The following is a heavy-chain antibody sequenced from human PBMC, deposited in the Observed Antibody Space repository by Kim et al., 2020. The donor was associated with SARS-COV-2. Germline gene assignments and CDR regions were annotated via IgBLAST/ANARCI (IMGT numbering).Heavy chain of an antibody. CDR3: ARQGVFYFYYYAMDV. CDR1: GGSISSSNYY. V-gene: IGHV4-39*01. Sequence: ETLSLTCTVSGGSISSSNYYWGWIRQPPGKGLEWIGSIYYNGSTYYNPSLKSRVTISVDTYKNQFSLKLSSVTAADTAVYYCARQGVFYFYYYAMDVWGQGTTVTVSS. J-gene: IGHJ6*02. D-gene: IGHD6-13*01. CDR2: IYYNGST.